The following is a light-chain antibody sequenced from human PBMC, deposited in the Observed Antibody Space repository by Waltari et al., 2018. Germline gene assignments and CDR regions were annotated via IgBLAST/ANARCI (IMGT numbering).Light chain of an antibody. J-gene: IGLJ2*01. CDR2: DDR. V-gene: IGLV3-21*02. CDR3: QVWDSSGDPVI. CDR1: KLGRKI. Sequence: SYVLTQPPSVSVAPGQTANLTCGGNKLGRKIVHWYQQKPGRAPVLVVYDDRARPSGIPERFSGSNSGNTAALTISRVEAGDEADYFCQVWDSSGDPVIFGGGTKLTVL.